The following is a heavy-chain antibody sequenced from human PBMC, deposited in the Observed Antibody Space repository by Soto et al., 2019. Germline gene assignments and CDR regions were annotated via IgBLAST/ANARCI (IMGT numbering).Heavy chain of an antibody. J-gene: IGHJ6*02. Sequence: QVQLVQSGAEVKKPGSSVTVSCKASGGTFGNSAISWVRQAPGQGLEWMGGIIPIFSTPNYAQKFQGRVKITTEESTNTNYRELKSLRSEDTAVYNCARDKVRQHVGGNYYYAIDVWGQGTPFNVSS. CDR1: GGTFGNSA. V-gene: IGHV1-69*05. CDR3: ARDKVRQHVGGNYYYAIDV. CDR2: IIPIFSTP.